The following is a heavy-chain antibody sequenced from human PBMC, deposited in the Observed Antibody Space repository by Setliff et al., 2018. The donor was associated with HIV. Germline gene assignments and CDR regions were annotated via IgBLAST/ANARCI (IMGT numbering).Heavy chain of an antibody. CDR1: GGSISSSSYY. J-gene: IGHJ2*01. D-gene: IGHD5-12*01. CDR2: IDYSGST. CDR3: ARERRGGYSGYDSHWYFDL. Sequence: SETLSLTCTVSGGSISSSSYYWSWIRQPPGKGLEWIGYIDYSGSTNYNTSLRSRVTISLDTSKNQFSLKLSSVTAADTAVYYCARERRGGYSGYDSHWYFDLWGRGTLVTVSS. V-gene: IGHV4-61*01.